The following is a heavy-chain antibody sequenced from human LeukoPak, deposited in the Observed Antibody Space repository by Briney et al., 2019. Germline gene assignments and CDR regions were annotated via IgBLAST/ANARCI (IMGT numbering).Heavy chain of an antibody. CDR2: TSWNSNSI. J-gene: IGHJ4*02. CDR1: GFTFDDYA. Sequence: PGGSLRLSCAASGFTFDDYAMHWVRQAPGKGLEWVSGTSWNSNSIGYADSVKGRFTLSRDNAKDSLYLQMNSLRTEDTALYYCAKVMYSSGWSNFDYWGQGTLVTVSS. V-gene: IGHV3-9*01. D-gene: IGHD6-19*01. CDR3: AKVMYSSGWSNFDY.